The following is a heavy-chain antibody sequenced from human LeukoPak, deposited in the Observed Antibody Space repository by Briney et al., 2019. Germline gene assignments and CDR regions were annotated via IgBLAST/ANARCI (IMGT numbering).Heavy chain of an antibody. CDR1: GFSLSTSGVC. CDR2: VDWDDDK. CDR3: VRSYYYDSSGYFFDY. Sequence: SGPTLVNPTQTLTLTCTFPGFSLSTSGVCVSWIRQPPGKALEWLARVDWDDDKYYSTSLKTRLTISKDTSKSQVVLTMTNMDPVDTATYYCVRSYYYDSSGYFFDYWGQGTLVTVSS. D-gene: IGHD3-22*01. J-gene: IGHJ4*02. V-gene: IGHV2-70*11.